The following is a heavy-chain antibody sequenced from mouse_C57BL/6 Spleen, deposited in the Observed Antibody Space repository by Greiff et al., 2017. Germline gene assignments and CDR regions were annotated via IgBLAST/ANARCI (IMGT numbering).Heavy chain of an antibody. V-gene: IGHV5-17*01. D-gene: IGHD3-2*02. CDR1: GFTFSDYG. CDR2: ISSGSGTI. J-gene: IGHJ3*01. Sequence: DVMLVESGGGLVKPGGSLKLSCAASGFTFSDYGMHWVRQAPEKGLEWVAYISSGSGTIYYADTVKGRFTISRDNAKNTLFLQMTSLRSEDTAMYYCARAAQAAWCAYWGQGTLVTVSA. CDR3: ARAAQAAWCAY.